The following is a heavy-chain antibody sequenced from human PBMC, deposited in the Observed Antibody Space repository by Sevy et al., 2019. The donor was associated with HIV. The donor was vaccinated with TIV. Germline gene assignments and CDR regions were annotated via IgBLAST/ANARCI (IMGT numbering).Heavy chain of an antibody. CDR1: GFTFSSYG. V-gene: IGHV3-33*06. J-gene: IGHJ4*02. CDR3: AKKGWDGYNIPIDY. Sequence: GGSLRLSCAASGFTFSSYGMHWVRQAPGKGLEWVAVIWYDGSNQYYADSVKGRFTISRDNSKNTLYLQMNSLRVEDTAVYYCAKKGWDGYNIPIDYLGQGTMVTVSS. D-gene: IGHD5-12*01. CDR2: IWYDGSNQ.